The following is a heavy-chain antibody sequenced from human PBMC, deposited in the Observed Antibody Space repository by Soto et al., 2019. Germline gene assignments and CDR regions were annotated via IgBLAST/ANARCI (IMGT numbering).Heavy chain of an antibody. D-gene: IGHD3-10*01. V-gene: IGHV3-66*01. J-gene: IGHJ6*02. CDR3: ARDRVRGVISYYYGMDV. CDR2: IYSGGST. Sequence: GGSLRLSCAASGFTVSSNYMSWVRQAPGKGLEWVSVIYSGGSTYYADSVKGRFTISRDNSKNTLYLQMNSLRAEDTAVYYCARDRVRGVISYYYGMDVWGQGTTVTVSS. CDR1: GFTVSSNY.